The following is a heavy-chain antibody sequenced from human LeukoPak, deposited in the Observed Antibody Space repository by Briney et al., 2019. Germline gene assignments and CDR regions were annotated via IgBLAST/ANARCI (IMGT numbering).Heavy chain of an antibody. Sequence: RGSLRLSCAASGFTFSSYWMHCVRQAPGKGPVWVSRTNSDVSITNYADSVRGRFTITRDNAKNTLYLQMSSLGAEDTAVYYCVKDLREATTNEDWGQGTLVTVSS. D-gene: IGHD1-26*01. V-gene: IGHV3-74*01. J-gene: IGHJ4*02. CDR2: TNSDVSIT. CDR3: VKDLREATTNED. CDR1: GFTFSSYW.